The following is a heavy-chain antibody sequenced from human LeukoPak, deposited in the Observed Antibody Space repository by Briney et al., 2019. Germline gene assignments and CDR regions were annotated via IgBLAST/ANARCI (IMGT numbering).Heavy chain of an antibody. J-gene: IGHJ3*02. CDR2: IYYSAIT. CDR1: GGSISSGGYY. Sequence: SETLSLTCTVSGGSISSGGYYWSWIRQHPGKGLEWIGYIYYSAITYYNPSLKSRVTISVDTSKNQFSLKLSSVTAADTAVYYCARVGRITRNFDIWGQGTMVTVSS. V-gene: IGHV4-31*03. D-gene: IGHD3-3*01. CDR3: ARVGRITRNFDI.